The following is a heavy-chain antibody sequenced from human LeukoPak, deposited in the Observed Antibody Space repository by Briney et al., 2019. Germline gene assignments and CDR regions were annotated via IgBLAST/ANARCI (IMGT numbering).Heavy chain of an antibody. Sequence: SETLSLTCTVSGGPISSYYWSWIRQPPGKGLEWIGYIYYSGSTNYNPSLKSRVTISVDTSKNQFSLKLSSVTAADTAVYYCARDRGEQLAPYYYYMDVWGKGTTVTVSS. D-gene: IGHD6-6*01. CDR1: GGPISSYY. J-gene: IGHJ6*03. CDR3: ARDRGEQLAPYYYYMDV. V-gene: IGHV4-59*12. CDR2: IYYSGST.